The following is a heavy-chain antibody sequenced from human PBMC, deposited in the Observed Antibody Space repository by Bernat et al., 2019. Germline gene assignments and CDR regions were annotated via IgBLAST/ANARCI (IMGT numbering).Heavy chain of an antibody. J-gene: IGHJ4*02. CDR3: ARGAYDSSSSGYFDY. V-gene: IGHV3-13*04. D-gene: IGHD3-22*01. CDR2: IGTAGDT. CDR1: GFTFSSYD. Sequence: EVQLVESGGGLVQPGGSLKVSCAASGFTFSSYDMHWVRQATGKGLEWVSAIGTAGDTYYPGSVKGRFTISRENAKNSLYLQMNSLRAGDTAVYYCARGAYDSSSSGYFDYWGQGTLVTVSS.